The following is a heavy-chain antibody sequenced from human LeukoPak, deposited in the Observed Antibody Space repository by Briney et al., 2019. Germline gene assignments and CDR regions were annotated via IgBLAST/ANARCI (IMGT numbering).Heavy chain of an antibody. D-gene: IGHD3-22*01. CDR3: ARSRNYDSTGYNPTYYFDS. CDR2: IYNTVDV. V-gene: IGHV4-59*01. Sequence: PSETLSLTCTVSGGSIIGSYWTWIRQSPGGGLEYIGYIYNTVDVNYSPSLKSRATISIDMSRSQFSLRLKSVTAADTAIYYCARSRNYDSTGYNPTYYFDSWGQGALVTVSS. J-gene: IGHJ4*02. CDR1: GGSIIGSY.